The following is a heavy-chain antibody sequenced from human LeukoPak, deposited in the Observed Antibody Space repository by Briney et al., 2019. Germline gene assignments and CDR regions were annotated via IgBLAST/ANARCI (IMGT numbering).Heavy chain of an antibody. V-gene: IGHV3-30*03. J-gene: IGHJ6*02. Sequence: PGGSLRLSCAASGFTFSSYGMHWVRQAPGKGLEWVAVISYDGSNKYYADSVKGRFTISRDNSKNTLYLQMNSLRAEDTAVYYCARARPWDSSRSYYFGMDVWGHGITVTVSS. D-gene: IGHD3-22*01. CDR3: ARARPWDSSRSYYFGMDV. CDR2: ISYDGSNK. CDR1: GFTFSSYG.